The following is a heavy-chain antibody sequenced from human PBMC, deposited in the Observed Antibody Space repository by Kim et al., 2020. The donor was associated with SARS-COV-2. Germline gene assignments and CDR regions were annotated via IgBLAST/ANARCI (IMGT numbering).Heavy chain of an antibody. Sequence: NPSLKSRVTISVDTSKNQFSLKLSSVTAADTAVYYCARLGSSWYEDEFDYWGQGTLVTVSS. CDR3: ARLGSSWYEDEFDY. V-gene: IGHV4-59*01. D-gene: IGHD6-13*01. J-gene: IGHJ4*02.